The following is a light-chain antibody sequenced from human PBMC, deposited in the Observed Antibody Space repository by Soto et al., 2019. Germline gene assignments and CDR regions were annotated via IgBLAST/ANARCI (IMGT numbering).Light chain of an antibody. J-gene: IGKJ1*01. V-gene: IGKV1-39*01. Sequence: DIQMTQSPSSLSAYVGDRVTITCRASQTISTYLNWYQQKPGQAPNLLIYAASSLHSGVPSRFSGSGSGTDFTLTISSLQPEDFATYYCQQSYNTPRTFGQGTKVDI. CDR2: AAS. CDR1: QTISTY. CDR3: QQSYNTPRT.